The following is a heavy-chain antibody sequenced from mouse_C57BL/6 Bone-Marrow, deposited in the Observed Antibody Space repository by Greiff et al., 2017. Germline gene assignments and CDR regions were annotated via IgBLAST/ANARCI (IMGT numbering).Heavy chain of an antibody. CDR3: ARYGNYVGFAY. CDR2: IYPRSGNT. Sequence: VQLQQSGAELARPGASVKLSCKASGYTFTSYGMRWVKQSTGQGLEWIGEIYPRSGNTYYNEKFKGKATLTADKSSSTAYMELRSLTSEDSAVYVCARYGNYVGFAYWGQGTLVTVSA. D-gene: IGHD2-1*01. J-gene: IGHJ3*01. V-gene: IGHV1-81*01. CDR1: GYTFTSYG.